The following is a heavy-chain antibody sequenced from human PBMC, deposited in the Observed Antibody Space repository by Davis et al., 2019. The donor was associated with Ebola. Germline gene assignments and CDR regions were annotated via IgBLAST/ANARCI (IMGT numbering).Heavy chain of an antibody. CDR3: ARLGRWYGPYYLDF. D-gene: IGHD3-10*01. CDR2: IYESGYT. J-gene: IGHJ4*02. CDR1: GGSITSGGYS. Sequence: SETLSLTCAVSGGSITSGGYSWSWIRQPPGKGLEWIGYIYESGYTVYNASLQSRLSISVDKSKNQFSLTLTSVTAADTAIYYCARLGRWYGPYYLDFWGQGVLVTVSS. V-gene: IGHV4-30-2*01.